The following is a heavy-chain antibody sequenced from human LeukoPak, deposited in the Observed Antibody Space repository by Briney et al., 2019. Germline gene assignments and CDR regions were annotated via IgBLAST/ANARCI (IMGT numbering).Heavy chain of an antibody. D-gene: IGHD3-10*01. V-gene: IGHV3-23*01. CDR1: GFTFSSYG. CDR2: ISGSGGTT. J-gene: IGHJ4*02. Sequence: GGSLRLSWAASGFTFSSYGMSWVRQAAGKGLEWVSVISGSGGTTYYADSVKGRFTISRDNSKNTLYLQMNSLRAEDTAVYYCAKCGSPVLYGSGRFDYWGQGTLVTVSS. CDR3: AKCGSPVLYGSGRFDY.